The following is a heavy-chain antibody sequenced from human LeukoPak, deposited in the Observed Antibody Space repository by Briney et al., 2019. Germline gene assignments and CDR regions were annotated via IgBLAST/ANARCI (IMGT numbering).Heavy chain of an antibody. D-gene: IGHD6-19*01. CDR3: AREVNNGWYD. CDR1: GFTVSRNY. J-gene: IGHJ4*02. V-gene: IGHV3-53*01. Sequence: GGSLRLSCAASGFTVSRNYLGWVRQPPGKGLEWVSITYSVGTTYYRDSVKGRFTISRDNSKNTLYLQMNSLRAEDTAVYYCAREVNNGWYDWGQGTLVTVSS. CDR2: TYSVGTT.